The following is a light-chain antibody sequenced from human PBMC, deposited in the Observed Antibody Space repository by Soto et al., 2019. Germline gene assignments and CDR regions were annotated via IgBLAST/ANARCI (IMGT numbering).Light chain of an antibody. CDR1: SRDVGRYDY. Sequence: QSVLTQPASVSGSPGQSITISCSGTSRDVGRYDYVSWYQQHPGKAPRLIIYEVSNRPSGVPDRFSGSKSDNTAFLTVFGLQAEDEADYYCSSYAGSNNFVFGTGTKLTVL. J-gene: IGLJ1*01. V-gene: IGLV2-8*01. CDR3: SSYAGSNNFV. CDR2: EVS.